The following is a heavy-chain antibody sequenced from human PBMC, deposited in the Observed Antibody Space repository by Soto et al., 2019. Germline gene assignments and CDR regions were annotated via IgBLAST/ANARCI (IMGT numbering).Heavy chain of an antibody. D-gene: IGHD6-13*01. CDR3: VRGGIAGNWFDP. J-gene: IGHJ5*02. Sequence: SETLSLTCAVYGGSGGSFSGYYWSWIRQPPGKGLEWIGEINHSGSTDYNPSLKSRIIISADTSKNQFSLKLTSVTAADTAVYYCVRGGIAGNWFDPWGQGTLVTVSS. CDR2: INHSGST. V-gene: IGHV4-34*09. CDR1: GGSGGSFSGYY.